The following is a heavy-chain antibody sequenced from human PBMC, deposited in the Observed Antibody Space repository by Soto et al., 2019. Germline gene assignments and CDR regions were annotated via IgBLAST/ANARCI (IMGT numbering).Heavy chain of an antibody. CDR3: ARDPASSSWFNYYGMDV. Sequence: PGGSLRLSCAASGFTFSSYWMSWVRQAPGKGLEWVANIKQDGSEKYYVDSVKGRFAISRDNAKNSLYPQMNSLRAEDTAVYYCARDPASSSWFNYYGMDVWGQGTTVTVSS. CDR1: GFTFSSYW. D-gene: IGHD6-13*01. V-gene: IGHV3-7*03. J-gene: IGHJ6*02. CDR2: IKQDGSEK.